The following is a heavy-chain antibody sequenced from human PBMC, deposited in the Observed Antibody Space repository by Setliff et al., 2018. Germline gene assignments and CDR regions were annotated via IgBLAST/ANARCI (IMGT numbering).Heavy chain of an antibody. CDR2: IYHSGSS. Sequence: SETLSLTCTVSGGSISSMSYYWGWIRQPPGKGLEWIGSIYHSGSSYYNSSLRSRVTISVDTSKNQFSLILRSVTAADTAVYYFRLANCSTNCEEALDYWSQGTLVTVSS. V-gene: IGHV4-39*07. CDR1: GGSISSMSYY. D-gene: IGHD2-2*01. CDR3: RLANCSTNCEEALDY. J-gene: IGHJ4*02.